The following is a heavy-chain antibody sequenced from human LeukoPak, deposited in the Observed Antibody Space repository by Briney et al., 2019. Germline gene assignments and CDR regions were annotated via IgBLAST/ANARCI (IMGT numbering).Heavy chain of an antibody. CDR1: GFTFSSYS. J-gene: IGHJ1*01. V-gene: IGHV3-21*01. CDR3: ARVPVTTVTTLFAPSEYFQH. D-gene: IGHD4-17*01. CDR2: ISSSSSYI. Sequence: PGGSLRLSSAASGFTFSSYSMNWVRQAPGKGLEWVSSISSSSSYIYYADSVKGRFTISRDNAKNTLYLQMNSLRAEDTAVYYCARVPVTTVTTLFAPSEYFQHWGQGTLVTVSS.